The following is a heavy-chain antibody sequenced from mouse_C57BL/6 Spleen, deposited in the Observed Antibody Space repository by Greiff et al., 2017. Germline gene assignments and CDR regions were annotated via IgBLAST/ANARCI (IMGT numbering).Heavy chain of an antibody. J-gene: IGHJ2*01. CDR3: ASRSYYSNYGGYFDY. Sequence: QVQLQQPGAELVRPGTSVKLSCKASSYTFTSYWMHWVKQRPGQGLEWIGVIDPSDSYTNYNQKFKGKATLTVDTSSSTAYMQLSSLTSEDSAVYYCASRSYYSNYGGYFDYWGQGTTLTVSS. CDR1: SYTFTSYW. D-gene: IGHD2-5*01. CDR2: IDPSDSYT. V-gene: IGHV1-59*01.